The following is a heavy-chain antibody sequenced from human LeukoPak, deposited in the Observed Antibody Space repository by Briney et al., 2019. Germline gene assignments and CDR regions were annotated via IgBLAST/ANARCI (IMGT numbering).Heavy chain of an antibody. V-gene: IGHV4-30-4*01. J-gene: IGHJ4*02. Sequence: SQTLSLTCTVSGGSISSGDYYWSWIRQPPGTGLEWIGYIYYSGSTYYNPSLKSRVTISVDTSKNQFSLKLSSVTAADTAVYYCARERKGYSYGYSFDYWGQGTLVTVSS. D-gene: IGHD5-18*01. CDR1: GGSISSGDYY. CDR3: ARERKGYSYGYSFDY. CDR2: IYYSGST.